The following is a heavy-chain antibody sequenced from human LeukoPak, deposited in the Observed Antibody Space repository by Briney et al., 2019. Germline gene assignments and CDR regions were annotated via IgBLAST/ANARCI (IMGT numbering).Heavy chain of an antibody. CDR2: IYPGDSDT. D-gene: IGHD4-23*01. CDR3: ASGTTVVTLFY. V-gene: IGHV5-51*01. Sequence: GESLKISCKGSGYTFTNYWIGWVRQMPGKGLEWMAMIYPGDSDTRYSPSFRGQVTISADKSISTAYLQWSSLKASDTTMYYCASGTTVVTLFYWGQGTLVTVSS. CDR1: GYTFTNYW. J-gene: IGHJ4*02.